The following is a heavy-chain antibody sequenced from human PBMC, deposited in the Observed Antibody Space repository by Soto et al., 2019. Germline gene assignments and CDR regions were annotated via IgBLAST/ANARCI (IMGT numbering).Heavy chain of an antibody. CDR1: GYTFTRYG. J-gene: IGHJ6*02. V-gene: IGHV1-18*01. CDR3: AMVDVYVTPSPQDV. D-gene: IGHD3-16*01. Sequence: QVQLVQSGAEVKNPGASVKVSCKASGYTFTRYGIGWARQAPGQGLEWMGWINTYNGNTNYAQNVQGRVTLTTDTSTSTAYMELRSRRSNDTAIYYCAMVDVYVTPSPQDVRGQGTTVIVSS. CDR2: INTYNGNT.